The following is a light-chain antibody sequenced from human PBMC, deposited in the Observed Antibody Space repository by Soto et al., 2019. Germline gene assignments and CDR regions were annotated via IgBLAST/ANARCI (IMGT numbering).Light chain of an antibody. CDR3: QQYDSPIWT. CDR1: QRVGSSY. Sequence: ENVLTQSPGTLSLSPGERATLSCRASQRVGSSYLAWYQQKPGQAPRLLIYSTSSRATDIPDRFSGSGSGTDFTLTISILEPEDFAVYYCQQYDSPIWTFGQGTKVEIK. V-gene: IGKV3-20*01. CDR2: STS. J-gene: IGKJ1*01.